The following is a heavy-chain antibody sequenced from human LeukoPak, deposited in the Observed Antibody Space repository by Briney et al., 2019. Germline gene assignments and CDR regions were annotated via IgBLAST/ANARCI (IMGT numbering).Heavy chain of an antibody. CDR1: GFTFSSCV. J-gene: IGHJ4*02. V-gene: IGHV3-23*01. Sequence: GGSLRLPCAASGFTFSSCVMSWARQAPGKGLEWVSAVSGSGSRTYYADSVKGRFTISRDNSKNTLYLQMNSLRAEDTAVYYCAKGPERRGFCSGGSCYSDYWGQGTLVTVSS. CDR2: VSGSGSRT. CDR3: AKGPERRGFCSGGSCYSDY. D-gene: IGHD2-15*01.